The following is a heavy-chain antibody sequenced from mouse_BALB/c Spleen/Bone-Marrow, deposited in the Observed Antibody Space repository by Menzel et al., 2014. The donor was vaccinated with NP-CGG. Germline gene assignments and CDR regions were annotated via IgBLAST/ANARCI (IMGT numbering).Heavy chain of an antibody. CDR1: GDSITNAY. V-gene: IGHV3-8*02. D-gene: IGHD3-3*01. J-gene: IGHJ2*01. CDR3: ARGTGYYFDY. CDR2: ISYSGNT. Sequence: EVQLVESGPSLVKPSQTLSLTCSVTGDSITNAYWNWIRKFPGNKIDYMGYISYSGNTYYNPSLKSRISITRDTSKNQFYLQLNSVTTEGTATYFCARGTGYYFDYWGQGTTLTVSS.